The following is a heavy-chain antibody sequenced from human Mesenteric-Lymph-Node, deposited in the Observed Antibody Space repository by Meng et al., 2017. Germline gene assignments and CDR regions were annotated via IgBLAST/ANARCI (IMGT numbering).Heavy chain of an antibody. Sequence: VQLVQSGAEVTKPGALVKVSCKASGYTFTSYYMHWVRQAPGQGLEWMGIINSSGGSRSYEQKFQGRVTMTRDTSTSTVYMELSSLRSEDTAVYYCAKIGSNHQFDLWGQGTLVTVSS. CDR2: INSSGGSR. D-gene: IGHD4-11*01. V-gene: IGHV1-46*01. CDR3: AKIGSNHQFDL. J-gene: IGHJ4*02. CDR1: GYTFTSYY.